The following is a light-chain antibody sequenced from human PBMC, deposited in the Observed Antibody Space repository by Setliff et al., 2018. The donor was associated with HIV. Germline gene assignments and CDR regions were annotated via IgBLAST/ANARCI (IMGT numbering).Light chain of an antibody. Sequence: QSALTQPHSVSGSPGQSVTISCTGTSSDVGGYNYVSWYQQHPDKAPKLLIYAVNKRPSGVPDRFSGSKSGNTASLTISGLQAEDDADYYCSSYAITNTLPFGTGTKVTVL. CDR1: SSDVGGYNY. J-gene: IGLJ1*01. V-gene: IGLV2-11*01. CDR3: SSYAITNTLP. CDR2: AVN.